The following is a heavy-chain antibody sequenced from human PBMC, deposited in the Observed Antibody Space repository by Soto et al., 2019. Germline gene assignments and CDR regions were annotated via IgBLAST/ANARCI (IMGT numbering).Heavy chain of an antibody. D-gene: IGHD1-1*01. CDR2: IVVGSGNT. CDR3: AADDMTTFI. CDR1: GFTFPSSA. V-gene: IGHV1-58*01. J-gene: IGHJ4*02. Sequence: SVKVSCKASGFTFPSSAVQWVRQARGQRLEWIGWIVVGSGNTNSAQKFQERVTFTRDMSTSTVYMELTSLKLEDTAVYYCAADDMTTFIWGQGTLFTVSS.